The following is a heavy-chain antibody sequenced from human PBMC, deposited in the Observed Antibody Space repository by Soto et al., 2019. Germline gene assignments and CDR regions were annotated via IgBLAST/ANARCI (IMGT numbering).Heavy chain of an antibody. CDR3: VHRLVGLYFDS. Sequence: QITLNESGPTLVKHTQTLTLTCTFSGFSLTTSGVGMGWIRQPPGKALEWLALIYWDDDKRFSPSLKTRLTITKDTSKNQVVLTMTNMDPVDTATYYCVHRLVGLYFDSWGQGILVTVSS. CDR1: GFSLTTSGVG. V-gene: IGHV2-5*02. J-gene: IGHJ4*02. CDR2: IYWDDDK. D-gene: IGHD3-3*01.